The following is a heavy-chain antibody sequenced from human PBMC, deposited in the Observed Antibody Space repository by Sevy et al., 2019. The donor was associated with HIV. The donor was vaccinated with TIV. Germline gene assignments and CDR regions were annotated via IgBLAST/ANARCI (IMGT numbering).Heavy chain of an antibody. D-gene: IGHD5-18*01. CDR1: GGSITSKNYF. Sequence: SETPSLTCSVSGGSITSKNYFWAWIRQSPGKGLEWIGSIYHSGSTYHSPSLQSRVGISVDTSRRHFSLKLSSVTATDTAVYYCARHSFKHGYRPHYFDYWSQGTLVTVSS. CDR2: IYHSGST. V-gene: IGHV4-39*01. J-gene: IGHJ4*02. CDR3: ARHSFKHGYRPHYFDY.